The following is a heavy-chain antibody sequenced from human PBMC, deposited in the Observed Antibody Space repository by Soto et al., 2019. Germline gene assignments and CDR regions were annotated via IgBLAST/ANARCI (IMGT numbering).Heavy chain of an antibody. Sequence: QVQLVESGGGVVQPGRSLRLSCAASGFTFSSYGMHWVRQAPGKGLEWVAVISYDGSNKYYADSVKGRFTTSRDNSKNTLYLQMNSLRAEDTAVYYCAKVARNTYGYWGQGTLVTVSS. D-gene: IGHD2-21*01. CDR1: GFTFSSYG. J-gene: IGHJ4*02. V-gene: IGHV3-30*18. CDR3: AKVARNTYGY. CDR2: ISYDGSNK.